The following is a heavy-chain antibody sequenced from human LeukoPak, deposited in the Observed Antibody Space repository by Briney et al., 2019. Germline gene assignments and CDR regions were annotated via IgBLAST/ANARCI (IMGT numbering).Heavy chain of an antibody. Sequence: GGSLRLSCAASGFTFSSYGMHWVRQAPGKGLEWVAVIWYDGSNKYYADSVKGRFTISRDNSKSTLYLQMNSLRAEDTAVYYCARDSGSGYYSLFDYWGQGTLVTVSS. CDR3: ARDSGSGYYSLFDY. D-gene: IGHD3-22*01. J-gene: IGHJ4*02. V-gene: IGHV3-33*01. CDR2: IWYDGSNK. CDR1: GFTFSSYG.